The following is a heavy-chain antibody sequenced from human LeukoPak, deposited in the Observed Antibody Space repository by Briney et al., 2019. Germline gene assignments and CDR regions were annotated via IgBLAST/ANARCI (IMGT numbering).Heavy chain of an antibody. V-gene: IGHV4-34*01. CDR3: TRETNSAVDY. CDR1: GGSFSGYY. CDR2: IYYAGNT. Sequence: SETLSLTCAVYGGSFSGYYWSWIRQPPGKGLEWIASIYYAGNTYYNPSLKSRLTISIDTSKNQFSLKLSSVTAADTAVYYCTRETNSAVDYWGQGTLVTVSP. J-gene: IGHJ4*02. D-gene: IGHD1-14*01.